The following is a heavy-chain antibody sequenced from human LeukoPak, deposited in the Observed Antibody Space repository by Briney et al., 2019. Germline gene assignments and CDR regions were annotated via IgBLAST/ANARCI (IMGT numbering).Heavy chain of an antibody. Sequence: PGGSLRLSCTASGFTFGDYAMSWFRQAPGKGLEWVGFIRSKAYGGTTEYAASVKGRFTISRDESKSIAYLQMNSLKTEDTAVYYCTRDKYYYGSGRPDYWGQGTLVTVSS. CDR1: GFTFGDYA. CDR3: TRDKYYYGSGRPDY. V-gene: IGHV3-49*03. CDR2: IRSKAYGGTT. J-gene: IGHJ4*02. D-gene: IGHD3-10*01.